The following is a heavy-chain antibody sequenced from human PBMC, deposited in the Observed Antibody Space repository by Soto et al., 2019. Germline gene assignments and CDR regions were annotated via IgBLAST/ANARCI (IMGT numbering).Heavy chain of an antibody. J-gene: IGHJ4*02. V-gene: IGHV3-30*03. CDR2: ISYDGSNK. CDR3: ARGESIGTPVFDF. D-gene: IGHD1-1*01. CDR1: GFTFSSYG. Sequence: GGSQRLSCASSGFTFSSYGMHWVRQAPGKGLEWVAVISYDGSNKYYADSVKGRFTISRDNSKNTLYLQMTSLRAEDTAVYYCARGESIGTPVFDFWGQGTLVTVSS.